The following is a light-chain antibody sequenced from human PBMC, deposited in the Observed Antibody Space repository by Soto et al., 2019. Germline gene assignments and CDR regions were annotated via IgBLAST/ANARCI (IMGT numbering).Light chain of an antibody. CDR1: QSVSSF. Sequence: EIVLTQSPDTLSLSPGERATLSCRASQSVSSFLAWYQQKPGQAPRLLIYDTSNRATGTPARFSGSGSGTDFTLTISSLEPEDFAVYYCQQRSNWFTFGQGTRLEI. CDR3: QQRSNWFT. CDR2: DTS. V-gene: IGKV3-11*01. J-gene: IGKJ5*01.